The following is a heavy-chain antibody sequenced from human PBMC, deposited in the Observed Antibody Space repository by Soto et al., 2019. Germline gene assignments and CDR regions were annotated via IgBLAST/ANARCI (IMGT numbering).Heavy chain of an antibody. CDR2: IYYSGST. Sequence: SETLSLTCTVSGGSVSSGSYYWSWIRQPPGKGMEWIGYIYYSGSTYYNPSLKSRVTISVDTSKNQFSLKLSSVTAADTSVYYCARVDIVAADSYAFDIWGQGTMVTVSS. D-gene: IGHD5-12*01. J-gene: IGHJ3*02. CDR1: GGSVSSGSYY. CDR3: ARVDIVAADSYAFDI. V-gene: IGHV4-61*01.